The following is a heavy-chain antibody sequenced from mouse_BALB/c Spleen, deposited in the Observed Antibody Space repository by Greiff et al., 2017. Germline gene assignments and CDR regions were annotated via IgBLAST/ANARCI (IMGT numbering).Heavy chain of an antibody. D-gene: IGHD2-10*02. J-gene: IGHJ3*01. CDR2: IWAGGST. CDR1: GFSLTSYG. Sequence: VKLKESGPGLVAPSQSLSITCTVSGFSLTSYGVHWVRQPPGKGLEWLGVIWAGGSTNYNSALMSRLSISKDNSKSQVFLKMNSLQTDDTAMYYCAREYGNFAYWGQGTLVTVSA. CDR3: AREYGNFAY. V-gene: IGHV2-9*02.